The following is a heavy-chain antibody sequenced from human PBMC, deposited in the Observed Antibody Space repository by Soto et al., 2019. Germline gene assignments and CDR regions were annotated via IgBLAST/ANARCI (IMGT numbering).Heavy chain of an antibody. Sequence: QVQLVQSGDEVKKPGASVKVSCKASGYIFVNYGIAWVRQAPGQGLEWMGWISPYTGNTHSASKVQGRLTMTTDTSTSTAYMALASLTSDDTAVYYSVMVDNYVPPTPQDVWGQGTTVTVSS. D-gene: IGHD3-16*01. CDR3: VMVDNYVPPTPQDV. J-gene: IGHJ6*02. CDR2: ISPYTGNT. CDR1: GYIFVNYG. V-gene: IGHV1-18*01.